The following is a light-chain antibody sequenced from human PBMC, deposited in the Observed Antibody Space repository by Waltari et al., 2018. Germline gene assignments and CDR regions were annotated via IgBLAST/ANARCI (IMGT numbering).Light chain of an antibody. V-gene: IGKV3-20*01. J-gene: IGKJ1*01. Sequence: IVLTQSPGTQSLSPGERATLSCRASQSIGRYLAWYQQKPDQAPRLLIYGASSRATGIPDRFSGSGSGTDFSLTISRLEPEDFAVYYCQNHERLPATFGQGTKVEIK. CDR1: QSIGRY. CDR2: GAS. CDR3: QNHERLPAT.